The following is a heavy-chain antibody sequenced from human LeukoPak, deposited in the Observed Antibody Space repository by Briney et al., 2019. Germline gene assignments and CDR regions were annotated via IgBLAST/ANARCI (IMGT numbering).Heavy chain of an antibody. CDR2: ISSSSSYI. D-gene: IGHD6-13*01. CDR1: GFTFSSYS. Sequence: GGSLRLSCAASGFTFSSYSMNWVRQAPGKGLEWVSSISSSSSYIYYADSVKGRFTISRDNAKNSLYLQMNSLRAEDTAVYYCARAGRARSYIAAASDYWGQGTLVTVSS. V-gene: IGHV3-21*01. CDR3: ARAGRARSYIAAASDY. J-gene: IGHJ4*02.